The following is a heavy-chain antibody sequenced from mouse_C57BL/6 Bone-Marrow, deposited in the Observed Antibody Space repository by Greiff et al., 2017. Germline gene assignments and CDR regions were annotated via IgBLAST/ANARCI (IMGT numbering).Heavy chain of an antibody. Sequence: VQLQQPGAELVKPGASVKLSCKASGYTFTSYWMQWVKQRPGQGLEWIGEIDPSDSYTNYNQKFKGKATLTVDTSSSTAYMQLSSLTSEDSAVYYCARGYGDGDWFAYWGQGTLVTVSA. CDR3: ARGYGDGDWFAY. D-gene: IGHD2-13*01. CDR2: IDPSDSYT. CDR1: GYTFTSYW. J-gene: IGHJ3*01. V-gene: IGHV1-50*01.